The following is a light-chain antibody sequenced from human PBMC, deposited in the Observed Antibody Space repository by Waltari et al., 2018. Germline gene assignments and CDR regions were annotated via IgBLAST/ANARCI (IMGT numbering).Light chain of an antibody. CDR2: AAS. CDR1: QSISSY. CDR3: QQYYRYIT. Sequence: DIQMTQSPSSLSASVGDRVTITCRASQSISSYLNWYQQKPGKAPKLLIYAASSLQSGVPSRFSGSGSGTDFTLTISSLQPDDFASYYCQQYYRYITFGQGTRLEIK. J-gene: IGKJ5*01. V-gene: IGKV1-39*01.